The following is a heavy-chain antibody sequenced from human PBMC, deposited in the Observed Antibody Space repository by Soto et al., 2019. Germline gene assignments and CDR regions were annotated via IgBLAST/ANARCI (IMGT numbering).Heavy chain of an antibody. V-gene: IGHV1-24*01. CDR2: FDPEDGET. CDR3: ATDSPKYCSSTSCFKWGRFDP. Sequence: ASVNVSCKVSGYTLTELSMHWVRQAPGKGLEWMGGFDPEDGETIYAQKFQGRVTMTEDTSTDTAYMELSSLRSEDTAVYYCATDSPKYCSSTSCFKWGRFDPWGQGTLVTVSS. CDR1: GYTLTELS. D-gene: IGHD2-2*01. J-gene: IGHJ5*02.